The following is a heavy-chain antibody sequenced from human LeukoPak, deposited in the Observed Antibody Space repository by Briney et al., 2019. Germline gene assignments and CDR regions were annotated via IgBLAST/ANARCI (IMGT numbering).Heavy chain of an antibody. V-gene: IGHV3-7*01. Sequence: PGGSLRLSCAASGFTFSSYWMSWVRQAPGKGLEWVANIKHDGSEKYYVGSVKGRFTISRDNAKNSLFLQMNSLRVEDTAVYYCTSDDAFDIWGQGTMVTVSS. CDR1: GFTFSSYW. CDR2: IKHDGSEK. CDR3: TSDDAFDI. J-gene: IGHJ3*02.